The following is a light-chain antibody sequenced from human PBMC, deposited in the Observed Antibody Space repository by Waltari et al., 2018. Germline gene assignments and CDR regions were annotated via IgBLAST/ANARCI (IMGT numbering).Light chain of an antibody. CDR3: QQSYSTPRFT. CDR1: QSISSY. CDR2: AAS. V-gene: IGKV1-39*01. J-gene: IGKJ3*01. Sequence: GDRVTITCRASQSISSYLNWYQQKPGKAPKLLIYAASSLQSGVPSRFSGSGSGTDFTLTISSLQPEDFATYYCQQSYSTPRFTFGPGTKVDIK.